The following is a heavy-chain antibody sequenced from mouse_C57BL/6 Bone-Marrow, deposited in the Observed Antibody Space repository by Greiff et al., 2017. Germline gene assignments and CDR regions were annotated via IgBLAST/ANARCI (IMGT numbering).Heavy chain of an antibody. D-gene: IGHD3-2*02. Sequence: LQQSGGGLVQPGGSLKLSCAASGFTFSDYYMYWVRQTPEKRLEWVAYISNGGGSTYYPDTVKGRFTISRDNAKNTLYLQMSRLKSEDTAMYYCARRELRRTPYYAMDYWGQGTSVTVSS. CDR2: ISNGGGST. J-gene: IGHJ4*01. CDR3: ARRELRRTPYYAMDY. V-gene: IGHV5-12*01. CDR1: GFTFSDYY.